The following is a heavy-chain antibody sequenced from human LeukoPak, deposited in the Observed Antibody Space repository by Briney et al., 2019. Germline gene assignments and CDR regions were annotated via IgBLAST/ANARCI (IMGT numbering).Heavy chain of an antibody. CDR1: GDTFISYG. V-gene: IGHV1-18*01. J-gene: IGHJ6*03. CDR3: ATLGSYYYMDV. CDR2: ISGYNGNT. Sequence: ASVKVSCKAPGDTFISYGISWVRQTPGQGLEWMGWISGYNGNTKYAQNLQGRVTMTTDSSTSTAYMELSSLTSEDTAVYYCATLGSYYYMDVWGKGTTVTVSS. D-gene: IGHD3-10*01.